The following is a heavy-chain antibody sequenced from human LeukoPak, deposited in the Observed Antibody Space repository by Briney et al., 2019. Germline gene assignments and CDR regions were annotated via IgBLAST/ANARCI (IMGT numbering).Heavy chain of an antibody. Sequence: SETLSLTCSVSGGSISSGSYYWSWIRQPAGKGLEWIGRIYSSGSTNYNPSLKSRVTISVDTSKNQFSLKLSSVTAADTAVYFCARLKMLFNYYDSSGYRRTGYFDYWGQGTLVTVSS. CDR2: IYSSGST. D-gene: IGHD3-22*01. V-gene: IGHV4-61*02. CDR1: GGSISSGSYY. J-gene: IGHJ4*02. CDR3: ARLKMLFNYYDSSGYRRTGYFDY.